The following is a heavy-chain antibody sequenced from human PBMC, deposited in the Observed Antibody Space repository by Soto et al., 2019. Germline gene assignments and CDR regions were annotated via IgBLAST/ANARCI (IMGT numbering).Heavy chain of an antibody. D-gene: IGHD5-18*01. V-gene: IGHV3-11*04. CDR1: GFIFRDWF. Sequence: SLRLSCAASGFIFRDWFMSWIRQAPGKGLEWVSYISSSSSTIYYADSVKGRFTISRDNAKNSLYLQMNSLRAEDTAVYYCARDYSSYGPFDYWGQGTLVTVSP. CDR2: ISSSSSTI. CDR3: ARDYSSYGPFDY. J-gene: IGHJ4*02.